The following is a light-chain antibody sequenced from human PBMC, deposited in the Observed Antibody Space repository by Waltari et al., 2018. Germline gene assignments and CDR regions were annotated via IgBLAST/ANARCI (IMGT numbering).Light chain of an antibody. CDR1: QNIGTY. V-gene: IGKV3-20*01. CDR2: AAS. J-gene: IGKJ1*01. Sequence: LTQSPGTLSLSPGERATLSCRASQNIGTYLVWDQPKPGQPPRLLMYAASRRATGIPDRLSGSGSGTDFSLTISRLEPEDFAVYYCQNHERLPATFGQGTKVEIK. CDR3: QNHERLPAT.